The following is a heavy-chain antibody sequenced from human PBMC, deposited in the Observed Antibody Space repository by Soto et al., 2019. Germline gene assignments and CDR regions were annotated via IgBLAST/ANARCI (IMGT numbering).Heavy chain of an antibody. CDR3: ARGGRRGARDIAVAGPLKENWFDS. V-gene: IGHV1-3*01. CDR2: INAGNGNT. Sequence: GASVKVSCKASGYTFTSYAMHWVRQAPGQRLEWMGWINAGNGNTKYSQKFQGRVTITRDTSASTAYMELSSLRSEDTAVYYCARGGRRGARDIAVAGPLKENWFDSWGQGTLVTVSS. J-gene: IGHJ5*01. D-gene: IGHD6-19*01. CDR1: GYTFTSYA.